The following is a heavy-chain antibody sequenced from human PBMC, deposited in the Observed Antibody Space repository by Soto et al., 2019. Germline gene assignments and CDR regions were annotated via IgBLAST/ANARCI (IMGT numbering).Heavy chain of an antibody. CDR1: GYSFTSYW. J-gene: IGHJ6*02. CDR3: ARLVSRYEDSSGSSEYYGMEV. V-gene: IGHV5-10-1*01. D-gene: IGHD3-22*01. Sequence: PGESLKISCQGSGYSFTSYWISWVRQMPGKGLEWMGRIDPSDSYTNYSPSFQGHVTISADKSISTAYLQWSSLKASDTAMYYCARLVSRYEDSSGSSEYYGMEVWVEGTRV. CDR2: IDPSDSYT.